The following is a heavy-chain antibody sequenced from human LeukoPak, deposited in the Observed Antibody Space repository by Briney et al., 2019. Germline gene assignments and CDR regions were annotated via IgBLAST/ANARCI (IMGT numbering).Heavy chain of an antibody. J-gene: IGHJ4*02. V-gene: IGHV3-21*01. Sequence: RGGSLRLSCAASGFTFSTYSMNWVRQAPGKGLEWVSSISHSSRNTYYADSVKGRFTISRDNAKNSLYLQMNSLRAEDTAVYYCARDMNLGYWGQGTRLTVSS. CDR1: GFTFSTYS. CDR2: ISHSSRNT. CDR3: ARDMNLGY. D-gene: IGHD1-14*01.